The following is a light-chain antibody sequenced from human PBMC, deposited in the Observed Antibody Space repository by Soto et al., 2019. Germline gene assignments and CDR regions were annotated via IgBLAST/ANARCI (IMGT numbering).Light chain of an antibody. CDR2: SAS. CDR1: QTISRY. Sequence: DIQMTQSPSSLPATVRDRVAITCRASQTISRYLNWYQQKPGKAPKLLIFSASTLQNGVPSSFSGRGYGRDFNLTISSLDPEDYATYYCQQTYNKPYTFGQGTKLEIK. J-gene: IGKJ2*01. CDR3: QQTYNKPYT. V-gene: IGKV1-39*01.